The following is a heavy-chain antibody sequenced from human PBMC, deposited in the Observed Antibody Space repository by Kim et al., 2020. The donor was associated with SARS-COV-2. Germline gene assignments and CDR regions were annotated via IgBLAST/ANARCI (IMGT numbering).Heavy chain of an antibody. CDR3: ARDSNTAGLNWFDP. V-gene: IGHV4-59*01. Sequence: PSLTCVVPISVDTSKNQFSLKLSSVTAADTAVYYCARDSNTAGLNWFDPWGQGTLVTVSS. D-gene: IGHD5-18*01. J-gene: IGHJ5*02.